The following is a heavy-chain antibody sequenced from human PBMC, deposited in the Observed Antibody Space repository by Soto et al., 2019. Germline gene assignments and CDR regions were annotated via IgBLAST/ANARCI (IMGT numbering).Heavy chain of an antibody. D-gene: IGHD5-18*01. CDR2: IYYSGST. Sequence: PSETRSLTGTVSGGSISSSSYYCGWIRHPPWKGLEWIGSIYYSGSTYYNPSLKSRFTISVDTPKNQFSLKLNSVTAPHTAVYSCARRRRIPLYSNFDYCGQGTMVTVSS. CDR1: GGSISSSSYY. CDR3: ARRRRIPLYSNFDY. V-gene: IGHV4-39*01. J-gene: IGHJ4*02.